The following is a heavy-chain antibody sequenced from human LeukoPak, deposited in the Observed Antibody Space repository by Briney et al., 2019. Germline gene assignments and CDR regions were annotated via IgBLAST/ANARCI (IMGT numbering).Heavy chain of an antibody. CDR3: ARLWYYDSSGLPRGMDV. CDR1: GGSFSNYY. CDR2: INDSGST. J-gene: IGHJ6*02. V-gene: IGHV4-34*01. Sequence: PSETLSLTCALYGGSFSNYYWTRVRQPPGMGLEWIGEINDSGSTKYNPSLKSRVTISVDTSKNQFSLKLTSVTAADTAVYYCARLWYYDSSGLPRGMDVWGQGTTVTVSS. D-gene: IGHD3-22*01.